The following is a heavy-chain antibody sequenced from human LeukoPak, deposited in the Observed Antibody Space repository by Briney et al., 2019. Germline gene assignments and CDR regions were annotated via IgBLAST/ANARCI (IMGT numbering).Heavy chain of an antibody. J-gene: IGHJ4*02. Sequence: PGGSLRLSCAASGFTFSSYAMSWVRQAPGKGLEWVSAISGSGGSTYYADSVKGRFTISRDNSKNTLYLQMNSLRAEDTAVYYCAKARHYDYVWGSYRPDAFDYWGQGTLVTVSS. CDR1: GFTFSSYA. V-gene: IGHV3-23*01. D-gene: IGHD3-16*02. CDR3: AKARHYDYVWGSYRPDAFDY. CDR2: ISGSGGST.